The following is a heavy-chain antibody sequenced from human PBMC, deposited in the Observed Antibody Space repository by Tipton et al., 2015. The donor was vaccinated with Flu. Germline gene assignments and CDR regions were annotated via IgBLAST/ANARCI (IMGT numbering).Heavy chain of an antibody. D-gene: IGHD5-12*01. CDR3: ARDHPNIVATITSWFDP. Sequence: QVQLVQSGAEVKKPGASVKVSCKASGYTFTGYYMHWVRQAPGQGLEWMGWINPNSGGTNYAQKFQGRVTMTRDTSISTAYMELSRLRSDDTAVYYCARDHPNIVATITSWFDPWGQGTLVTVSS. J-gene: IGHJ5*02. V-gene: IGHV1-2*02. CDR1: GYTFTGYY. CDR2: INPNSGGT.